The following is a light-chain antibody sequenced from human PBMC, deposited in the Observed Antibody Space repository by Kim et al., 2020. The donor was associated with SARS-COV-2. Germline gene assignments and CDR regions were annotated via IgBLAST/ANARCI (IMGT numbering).Light chain of an antibody. J-gene: IGLJ2*01. V-gene: IGLV1-47*01. CDR2: RNN. Sequence: QSVLTQPPSASGTPGQRVTISCSGDSSNIGSNYVYWYQQFPGMAPKLLIYRNNVRPSGVPDRFSVSKSGTSGSLAISGVRSEDEADYYCASWDDSLSGVVFGGGTQLTDL. CDR3: ASWDDSLSGVV. CDR1: SSNIGSNY.